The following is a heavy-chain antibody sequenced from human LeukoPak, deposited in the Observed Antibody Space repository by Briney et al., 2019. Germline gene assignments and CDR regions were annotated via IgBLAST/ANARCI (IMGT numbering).Heavy chain of an antibody. V-gene: IGHV3-66*01. Sequence: PGGSLRLSCAASGFTVSSNYMSWVRQAPGKGLEWVSVIYSGCSTYYADSVKGRFTITRDNSKNTLYLQMNSLRAEDTAVYYCARAHYYGSGSYLFDPWGQGTLVTVSS. CDR1: GFTVSSNY. CDR3: ARAHYYGSGSYLFDP. J-gene: IGHJ5*02. D-gene: IGHD3-10*01. CDR2: IYSGCST.